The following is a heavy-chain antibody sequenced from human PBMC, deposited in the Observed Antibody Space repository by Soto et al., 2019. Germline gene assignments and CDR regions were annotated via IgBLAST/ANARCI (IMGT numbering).Heavy chain of an antibody. Sequence: EVQLVESGGGLVQPGGSLRLSCAASGFTFSSYSMNWVRQAPGKGLEWVSYISSSSSTIYYADSVKGRFTISRDNAKNSLYLQMNSLRDGDTAVYYCARDRSYYDSSGYCPDYWGQGTLVTVSS. CDR2: ISSSSSTI. D-gene: IGHD3-22*01. CDR1: GFTFSSYS. CDR3: ARDRSYYDSSGYCPDY. V-gene: IGHV3-48*02. J-gene: IGHJ4*02.